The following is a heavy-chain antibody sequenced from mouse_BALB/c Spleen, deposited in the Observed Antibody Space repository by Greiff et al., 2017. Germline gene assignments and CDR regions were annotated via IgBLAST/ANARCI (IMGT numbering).Heavy chain of an antibody. V-gene: IGHV1S127*01. CDR2: IDPSDSET. J-gene: IGHJ2*01. Sequence: QVQLQQSGPQLVRPGASVKISCKASGYSFTSYWMHWVKQRPGQGLEWIGMIDPSDSETRLNQKFKDKATLTVDKSSSTAYMQLSSPTSEDSAVYYCARESYGPFDYWGQGTTLTVSS. CDR1: GYSFTSYW. CDR3: ARESYGPFDY. D-gene: IGHD1-2*01.